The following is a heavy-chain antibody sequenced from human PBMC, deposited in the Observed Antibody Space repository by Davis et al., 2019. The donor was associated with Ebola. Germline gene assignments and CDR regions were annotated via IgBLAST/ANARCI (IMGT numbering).Heavy chain of an antibody. D-gene: IGHD3-3*01. Sequence: GGSLRLSCAASGFTFSDYYMSWIRQAPGKGLEWVSYISSSGSTIYYADSVKGRFTISRDNSKNTLYLQMNSLRAEDTAVYYCAKDGYDFWSGLYYFDYWGQGTLVTVSS. CDR2: ISSSGSTI. CDR1: GFTFSDYY. J-gene: IGHJ4*02. V-gene: IGHV3-11*04. CDR3: AKDGYDFWSGLYYFDY.